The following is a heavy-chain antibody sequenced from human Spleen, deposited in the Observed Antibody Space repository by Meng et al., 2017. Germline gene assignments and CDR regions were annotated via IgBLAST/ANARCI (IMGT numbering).Heavy chain of an antibody. CDR1: GYTFTSHA. J-gene: IGHJ4*02. V-gene: IGHV7-4-1*02. Sequence: QVQLVQSGSELKKPGASVKVSCKASGYTFTSHAINWVRQAPGQGLEWMGWIITNTGNPRYAQGFTGRFVFSMDTSVSTAYLQISSLNAEDTAIYYCARDGRYAHLDYWGQGSLVTVSS. CDR2: IITNTGNP. CDR3: ARDGRYAHLDY. D-gene: IGHD5-12*01.